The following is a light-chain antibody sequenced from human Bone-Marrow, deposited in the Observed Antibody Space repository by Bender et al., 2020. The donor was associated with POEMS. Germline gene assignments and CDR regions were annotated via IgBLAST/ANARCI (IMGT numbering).Light chain of an antibody. CDR2: EVS. J-gene: IGLJ3*02. Sequence: QSALTQPASVSGSPGQSITISCTGTSNDIGSDNLVSWYQQCPGKAPKLILYEVSERPSGVSHRFSGSKSGNTASLTISGLQAEDEADYYCCSFATSSTWVFGGGTKLTVL. CDR3: CSFATSSTWV. CDR1: SNDIGSDNL. V-gene: IGLV2-23*02.